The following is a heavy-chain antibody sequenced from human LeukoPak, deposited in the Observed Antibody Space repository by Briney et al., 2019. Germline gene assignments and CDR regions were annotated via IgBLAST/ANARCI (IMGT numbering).Heavy chain of an antibody. J-gene: IGHJ4*02. CDR1: GFTFSDFD. CDR3: ARAERMGGDY. Sequence: GGSLRLSCAASGFTFSDFDMSWIRQAPGKGLEWVSYISGSGSSTVYAGSVKGRFTISRDNAKNSLCLQMNSLRAEDTAVYYCARAERMGGDYWGQGTLVTVSS. D-gene: IGHD3-16*01. CDR2: ISGSGSST. V-gene: IGHV3-11*05.